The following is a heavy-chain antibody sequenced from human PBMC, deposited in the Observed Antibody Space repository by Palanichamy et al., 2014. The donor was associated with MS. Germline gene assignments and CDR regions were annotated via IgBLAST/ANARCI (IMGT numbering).Heavy chain of an antibody. CDR1: GFTFSDYY. CDR3: ARVSRGSSGYYSRDFDY. CDR2: IGSGGTTI. D-gene: IGHD3-22*01. J-gene: IGHJ4*02. Sequence: QVQLVESGGGLVKPGGSLRLSCAASGFTFSDYYMSWIRRAPGKGLEWVSNIGSGGTTIYYADSVKGRFTISRDNAKNSLYLQMNSLRAEDTAVYYCARVSRGSSGYYSRDFDYWGQGTLVTVSS. V-gene: IGHV3-11*01.